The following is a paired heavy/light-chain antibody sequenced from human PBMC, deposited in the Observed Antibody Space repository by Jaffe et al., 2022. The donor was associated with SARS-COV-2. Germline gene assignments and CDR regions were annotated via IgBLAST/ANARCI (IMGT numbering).Light chain of an antibody. CDR3: QQYNNWPPERT. Sequence: EIVMTQSPATLSVSPGERATLSCRASQSVSSNLAWYQQKPGQAPRLLIYGASTRATGIPARFSGSGSGTEFTLTISSLQSEDFAVYYCQQYNNWPPERTFGQGTKVEIK. CDR2: GAS. V-gene: IGKV3-15*01. J-gene: IGKJ1*01. CDR1: QSVSSN.
Heavy chain of an antibody. Sequence: QVQLVESGGGVVQPGRSLRLSCVASGFTFSSFGMHWVRQAPGKGLEWVAVIWYDGSNKYYADSVKGRFTVSRDNSKNTLYLQMNSLRVEDTAVYNCARETVAGYSSSHFDPWGQGTLVTVSS. D-gene: IGHD6-13*01. CDR3: ARETVAGYSSSHFDP. J-gene: IGHJ5*02. CDR1: GFTFSSFG. V-gene: IGHV3-33*01. CDR2: IWYDGSNK.